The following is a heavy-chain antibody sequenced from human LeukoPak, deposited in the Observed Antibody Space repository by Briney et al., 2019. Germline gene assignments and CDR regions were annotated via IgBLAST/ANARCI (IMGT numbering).Heavy chain of an antibody. J-gene: IGHJ4*02. D-gene: IGHD1-1*01. Sequence: GASVKVSCKASGYTFISYGISWVRQAPGQGLEWMGWINPNSGGTNYAQKFQGRVTMTRDTSISTAYMELSRLSSADTAVYYCARDRRNWNYLDYWGQGTLVTVSS. V-gene: IGHV1-2*02. CDR2: INPNSGGT. CDR1: GYTFISYG. CDR3: ARDRRNWNYLDY.